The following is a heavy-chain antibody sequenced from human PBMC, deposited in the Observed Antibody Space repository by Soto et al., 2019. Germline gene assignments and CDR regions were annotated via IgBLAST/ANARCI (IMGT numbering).Heavy chain of an antibody. D-gene: IGHD5-12*01. Sequence: EVQLLESGGGLVQPGGSLRLSCAASGFTFSSYAMSWVRQAPGKGLEWVSAISGSGGSTYYADSVKGRFTISRDNPKNTLYLQMNSLRAEDTAVYYCAKLRGYSGYTLPDYWGQGTLVTVSS. J-gene: IGHJ4*02. CDR3: AKLRGYSGYTLPDY. CDR1: GFTFSSYA. CDR2: ISGSGGST. V-gene: IGHV3-23*01.